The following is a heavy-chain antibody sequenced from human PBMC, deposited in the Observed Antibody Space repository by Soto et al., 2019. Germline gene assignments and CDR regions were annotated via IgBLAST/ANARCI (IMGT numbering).Heavy chain of an antibody. V-gene: IGHV4-31*03. CDR3: ARKDSGYGDYMDV. CDR2: IYYSGST. D-gene: IGHD5-12*01. Sequence: QVQLQESGPGLVKPSQTLSLTCTVSGGSISSGGYYWSWIRQHPGKGLEWIGYIYYSGSTYYNPSLKSRVTMSVDTSENQFSLRLSSVTAADTVVYYCARKDSGYGDYMDVWGKGTTVTVSS. J-gene: IGHJ6*03. CDR1: GGSISSGGYY.